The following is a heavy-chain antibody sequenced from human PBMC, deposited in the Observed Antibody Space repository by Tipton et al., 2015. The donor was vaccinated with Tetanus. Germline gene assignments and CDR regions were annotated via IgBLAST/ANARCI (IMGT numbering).Heavy chain of an antibody. CDR3: ARDSQSRFDR. CDR2: SIPLLGIA. V-gene: IGHV1-69*04. Sequence: QSGAEVKKPGSSVKVSCKTSGDTFNTYGINWVRQAPGQRLEWMGRSIPLLGIANNAQKFQGRLTITADKSTTTVYMELSSLTSEDTAVYYCARDSQSRFDRWGQGTLVTVSS. J-gene: IGHJ4*02. CDR1: GDTFNTYG.